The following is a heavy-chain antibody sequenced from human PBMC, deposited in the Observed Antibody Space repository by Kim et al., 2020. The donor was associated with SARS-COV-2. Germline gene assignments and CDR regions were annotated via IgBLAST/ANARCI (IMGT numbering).Heavy chain of an antibody. Sequence: TYYNPSLKSRVTISVDTSKNQFSLKLSSVTAADTAVYYCALTVRPNWFDPWGQGTLVTVSS. CDR3: ALTVRPNWFDP. V-gene: IGHV4-39*01. D-gene: IGHD3-10*01. CDR2: T. J-gene: IGHJ5*02.